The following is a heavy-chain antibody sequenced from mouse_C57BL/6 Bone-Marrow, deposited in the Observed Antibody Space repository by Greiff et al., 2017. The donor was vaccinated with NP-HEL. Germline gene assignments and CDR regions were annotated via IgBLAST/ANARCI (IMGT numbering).Heavy chain of an antibody. Sequence: DVKLVESGGGLVQPGGSLKLSCAASGFTFSDYYMYWVRQTPEKRLEWVAYISNGGGSTYYPDTVKGRFTISRDNAKNTLYLQMSRLKSEDTAMYYCARHVLVTYYAMDYWGQGTSVTVSS. J-gene: IGHJ4*01. CDR1: GFTFSDYY. V-gene: IGHV5-12*01. CDR2: ISNGGGST. CDR3: ARHVLVTYYAMDY. D-gene: IGHD2-5*01.